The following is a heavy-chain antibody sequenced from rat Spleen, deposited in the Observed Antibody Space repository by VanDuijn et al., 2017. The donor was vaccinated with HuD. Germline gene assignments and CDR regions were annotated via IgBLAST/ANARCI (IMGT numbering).Heavy chain of an antibody. CDR3: ARPSYGYPFAY. CDR2: ITYDGNNS. J-gene: IGHJ3*01. Sequence: EVQLMESGGGLVQPGRSLNLSCAASGFTFSDYNMAWVRQAPKKGLVWVATITYDGNNSFYRDSVKGRFTISRDNAKSTLYLQMDSLRSEDTATYYCARPSYGYPFAYWGQGTLVTVSS. D-gene: IGHD1-7*01. V-gene: IGHV5-7*01. CDR1: GFTFSDYN.